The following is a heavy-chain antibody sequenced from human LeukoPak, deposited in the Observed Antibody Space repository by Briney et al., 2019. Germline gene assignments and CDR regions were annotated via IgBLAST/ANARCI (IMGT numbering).Heavy chain of an antibody. V-gene: IGHV3-72*01. CDR3: ANFFGSNFGF. J-gene: IGHJ4*02. CDR2: SRDRANSYIT. D-gene: IGHD6-13*01. CDR1: GLTFSDNF. Sequence: GGSLRLSCAASGLTFSDNFMDWVRQAPGKGLEWVGRSRDRANSYITEYATSVEGRFTISRDDSRKSLYLQMNSLKTEDTAVYYCANFFGSNFGFWGQGTLVTVSS.